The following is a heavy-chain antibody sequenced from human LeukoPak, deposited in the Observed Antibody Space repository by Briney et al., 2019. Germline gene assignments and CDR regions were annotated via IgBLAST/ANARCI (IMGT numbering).Heavy chain of an antibody. D-gene: IGHD5-18*01. V-gene: IGHV4-39*01. CDR3: ASNTAMVVGDAFDI. J-gene: IGHJ3*02. CDR2: IYYSGST. Sequence: SETLSLTCTVSGGSISSSSYYWGWIRQPPGKGLEWIGSIYYSGSTYYNPSLKSRDTISVDTSKNQFSLKLSSVTAADTAVYYCASNTAMVVGDAFDIWGQGTMVTVSS. CDR1: GGSISSSSYY.